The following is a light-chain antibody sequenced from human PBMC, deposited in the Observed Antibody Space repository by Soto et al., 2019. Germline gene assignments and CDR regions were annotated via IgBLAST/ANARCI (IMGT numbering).Light chain of an antibody. CDR3: SSYAGSSLPVA. CDR2: DVT. CDR1: SSDVGAYNF. Sequence: QSVLTQPPSASGSPGQSVTISCTGASSDVGAYNFVSWYQQHPGKAPKLMIYDVTKPPSGVPDRFSGSKSGNTASLTVSGLQVDYEADYYCSSYAGSSLPVAFGGGTKLTVL. J-gene: IGLJ2*01. V-gene: IGLV2-8*01.